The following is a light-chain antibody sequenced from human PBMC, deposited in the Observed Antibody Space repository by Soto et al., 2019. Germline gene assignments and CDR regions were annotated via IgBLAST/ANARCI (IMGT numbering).Light chain of an antibody. CDR3: QQYNSYSYT. V-gene: IGKV1-5*01. CDR1: QSISSW. CDR2: DAS. Sequence: DIQMTQSPSTLSASVGDRVTITCRASQSISSWLAWYQQKPGKAPKLLIYDASSLESGVPSRFSGSGSGTEFTLTIRILQPDDFATYYCQQYNSYSYTFGHGTKLEIK. J-gene: IGKJ2*01.